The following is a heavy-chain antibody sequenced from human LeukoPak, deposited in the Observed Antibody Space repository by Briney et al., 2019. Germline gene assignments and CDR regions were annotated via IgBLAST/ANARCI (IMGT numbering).Heavy chain of an antibody. CDR2: INHSGST. D-gene: IGHD3-16*01. J-gene: IGHJ4*02. CDR3: ARVPRLGGYYFDY. CDR1: GGSFSGYY. Sequence: SETLSLTCAVYGGSFSGYYWSWIRQPPGKGLEWIGEINHSGSTNYNPSLKSRVTISVDTSKNQFSLKLSSVTAVDTAVYYCARVPRLGGYYFDYWGQGTLVTVSS. V-gene: IGHV4-34*01.